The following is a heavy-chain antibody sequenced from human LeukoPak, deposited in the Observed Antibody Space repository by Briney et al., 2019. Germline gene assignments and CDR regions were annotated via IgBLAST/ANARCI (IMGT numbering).Heavy chain of an antibody. V-gene: IGHV3-66*01. CDR1: GFTVSIYY. CDR3: ARGPGWNYFDY. D-gene: IGHD2-15*01. CDR2: IYRDGSA. Sequence: GGSLRLSCAVSGFTVSIYYMTWVSQAPGKGLEWVSFIYRDGSANYADSVKGRFAISRDNSKNTVYLQMNSLRAEDTAVYYCARGPGWNYFDYWGQGTLVTVSS. J-gene: IGHJ4*02.